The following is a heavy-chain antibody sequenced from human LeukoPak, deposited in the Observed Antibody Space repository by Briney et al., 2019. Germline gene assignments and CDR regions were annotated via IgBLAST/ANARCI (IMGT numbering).Heavy chain of an antibody. CDR2: INWNGGST. J-gene: IGHJ4*02. CDR3: AREPTTGTTFDY. D-gene: IGHD1-1*01. CDR1: GSTFDDYG. V-gene: IGHV3-20*04. Sequence: GGSLKLSCAASGSTFDDYGMSWVRQAPGKGLEWVSGINWNGGSTGYADSVKGRFTISRDNAKNSLYLQMNSLRAEDTALYYCAREPTTGTTFDYWGQGTLVTVSS.